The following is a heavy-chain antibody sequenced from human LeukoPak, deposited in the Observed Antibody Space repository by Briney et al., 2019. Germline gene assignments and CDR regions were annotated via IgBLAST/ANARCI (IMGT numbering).Heavy chain of an antibody. CDR1: GFTFSSYE. CDR2: ISSSSSYT. J-gene: IGHJ4*02. V-gene: IGHV3-21*05. D-gene: IGHD6-19*01. CDR3: ASGDLAGGWSSHY. Sequence: GGSLRLSCAASGFTFSSYEMNWVRQAPGKRLEWVSYISSSSSYTNYADSVKGRFTISRDNAKNSLYLQMNSLRAEDTAVYYCASGDLAGGWSSHYWGQGTLVTVSS.